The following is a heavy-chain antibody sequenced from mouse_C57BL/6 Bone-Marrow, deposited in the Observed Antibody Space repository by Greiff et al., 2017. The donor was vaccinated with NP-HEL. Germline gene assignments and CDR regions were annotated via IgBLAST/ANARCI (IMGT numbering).Heavy chain of an antibody. D-gene: IGHD1-1*01. V-gene: IGHV5-4*03. Sequence: DVKLVESGGGLVKPGGSLKLSCAASGFTFSSYAMSWVRQTPEKRLEWVATISDGGSYTYYPDNVKGRFTISRDNAKNNLYLQMSQLKSEDTAMYYCARVPLWYGSSYGYFDVWGTGTTVTVSS. J-gene: IGHJ1*03. CDR1: GFTFSSYA. CDR2: ISDGGSYT. CDR3: ARVPLWYGSSYGYFDV.